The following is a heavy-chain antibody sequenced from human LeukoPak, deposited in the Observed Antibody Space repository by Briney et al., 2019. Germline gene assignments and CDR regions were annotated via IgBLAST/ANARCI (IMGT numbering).Heavy chain of an antibody. Sequence: PSETLSLTCTVSGDSLNTYYWTWIRQTPGKELEWIGFVASSGTSNYNPSLKSRVSISMDTSKNQFSLALTSVTPADTAVYYCARVVRGVVTSNWFGPWGQGTLVSVSS. CDR3: ARVVRGVVTSNWFGP. D-gene: IGHD2-21*02. J-gene: IGHJ5*02. CDR1: GDSLNTYY. CDR2: VASSGTS. V-gene: IGHV4-59*01.